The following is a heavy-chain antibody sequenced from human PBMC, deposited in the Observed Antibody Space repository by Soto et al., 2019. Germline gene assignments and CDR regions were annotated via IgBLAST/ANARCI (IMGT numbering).Heavy chain of an antibody. J-gene: IGHJ6*02. CDR2: IIPISDTT. CDR3: ARSQGSSTSLEIYYYYYYGMDV. CDR1: GGTFSSYA. D-gene: IGHD2-2*01. Sequence: QVQLVQSGAEVKKPGSSVKVSCKASGGTFSSYAISWVRQAPGHGLEWRGGIIPISDTTNYAQKFQGRVTITADESTSTAYMELSSLRSEDTAVYYCARSQGSSTSLEIYYYYYYGMDVWGQGTTVTVSS. V-gene: IGHV1-69*01.